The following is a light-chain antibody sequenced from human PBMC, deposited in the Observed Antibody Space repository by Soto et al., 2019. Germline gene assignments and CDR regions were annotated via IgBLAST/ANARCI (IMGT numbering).Light chain of an antibody. J-gene: IGLJ2*01. CDR2: ENT. CDR3: QSYDSCLSGWV. CDR1: SSNIGAVFD. V-gene: IGLV1-40*01. Sequence: QSVLTQPPSVSGAPGQRVTISCTGSSSNIGAVFDVHWYQQVPGTAPKLLIYENTKRPSGVPDRFSGSKSGTSASLAITGLQAEDEADYDCQSYDSCLSGWVFGGGTKLTVL.